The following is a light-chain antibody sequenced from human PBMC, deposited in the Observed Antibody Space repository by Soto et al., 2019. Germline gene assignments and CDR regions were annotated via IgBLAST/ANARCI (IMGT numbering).Light chain of an antibody. J-gene: IGLJ3*02. Sequence: QLVLTQSPSASASLGASGKLTCTLSSGHSSYAIAWHQQQPEKGPRYLMKLNSDGSHSKGDGIPDRFSGSSSGAERYLTISSLQSEDEADYCCQTWGTGIWVFGGGTKLTVL. CDR1: SGHSSYA. CDR3: QTWGTGIWV. CDR2: LNSDGSH. V-gene: IGLV4-69*01.